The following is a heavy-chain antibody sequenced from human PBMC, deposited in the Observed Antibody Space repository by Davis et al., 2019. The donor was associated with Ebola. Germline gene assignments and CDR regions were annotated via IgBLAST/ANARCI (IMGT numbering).Heavy chain of an antibody. CDR3: ARSGPSGSLEF. V-gene: IGHV5-51*01. D-gene: IGHD1-26*01. Sequence: GESLKISCKGFGYTFTRYWVAWVRQQPGKGLEWMGIIYPGDSDTRYSPSFQGQVTMSVDKSITTAYLQWGSLTASDTAMYYCARSGPSGSLEFWGQGTLVTVSS. J-gene: IGHJ4*02. CDR1: GYTFTRYW. CDR2: IYPGDSDT.